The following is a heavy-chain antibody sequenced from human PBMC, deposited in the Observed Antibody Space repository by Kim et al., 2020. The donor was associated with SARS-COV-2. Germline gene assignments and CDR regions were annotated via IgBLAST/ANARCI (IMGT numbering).Heavy chain of an antibody. V-gene: IGHV3-13*04. CDR2: IDTDGKT. CDR3: VRGAVTGTYGMDV. CDR1: GFTFSSDD. D-gene: IGHD6-13*01. J-gene: IGHJ6*02. Sequence: GGSLRLSCAASGFTFSSDDIHWARQPTGKGLEWVSAIDTDGKTYYPDSVKGRFTISRANAKNSVYLQMNSLRAGDTAVYYCVRGAVTGTYGMDVWGLGTTVTVSS.